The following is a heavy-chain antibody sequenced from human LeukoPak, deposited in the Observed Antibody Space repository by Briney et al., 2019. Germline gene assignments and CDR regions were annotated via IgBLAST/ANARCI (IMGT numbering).Heavy chain of an antibody. CDR3: ARLTDS. V-gene: IGHV4-39*01. CDR1: GGSIIDNSFY. Sequence: KSSETLSLTCTVTGGSIIDNSFYWGWIRQPPGKGLEWIGRIFHSGTTNYNPSLERRVTIAVDTSKNQFSLRLTSVTAADTALYYCARLTDSWGQRTLVTVSS. CDR2: IFHSGTT. J-gene: IGHJ4*02.